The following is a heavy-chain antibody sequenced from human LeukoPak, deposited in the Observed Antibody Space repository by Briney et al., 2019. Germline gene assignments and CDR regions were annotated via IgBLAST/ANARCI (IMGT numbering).Heavy chain of an antibody. CDR1: GYTFTSYG. CDR2: ISAHNGKT. CDR3: ARAGTTLLLDY. J-gene: IGHJ4*02. V-gene: IGHV1-18*01. D-gene: IGHD4-11*01. Sequence: EASVKVSCKASGYTFTSYGIIWVRQAPGQGLQWMGWISAHNGKTNYAQNLQGRVTMTTDTSTNTVYLELRSLTSDDTAAYYCARAGTTLLLDYWGQGTLVTVSS.